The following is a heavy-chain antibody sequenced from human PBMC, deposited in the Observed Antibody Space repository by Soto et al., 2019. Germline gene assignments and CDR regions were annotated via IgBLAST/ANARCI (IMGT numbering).Heavy chain of an antibody. J-gene: IGHJ4*02. Sequence: GGSLRLSCAASGFTFSGFGMHWVRQAPGKGLEWVAIIWYDGSDKYYADSVKGRFTISRDNSKNTLYLQMNSLKAEDTAVYHFTFGNLPYCFDFWGQGTPVRVSS. CDR3: TFGNLPYCFDF. CDR2: IWYDGSDK. V-gene: IGHV3-33*01. CDR1: GFTFSGFG. D-gene: IGHD3-16*01.